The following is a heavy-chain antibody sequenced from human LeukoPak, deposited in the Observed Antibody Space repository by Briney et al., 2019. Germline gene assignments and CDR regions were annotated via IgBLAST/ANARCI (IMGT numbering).Heavy chain of an antibody. CDR1: GGSISSSSYY. D-gene: IGHD4-23*01. Sequence: SETLSLTCTVSGGSISSSSYYWGWIRQPPGKGLEWIGTIYYSGRTSYNPSLKSRVTISVDTSKNQFSLKLSSVTAADTAVYYCARGDGGRNAFDIWGQGTMVTVSS. CDR2: IYYSGRT. CDR3: ARGDGGRNAFDI. J-gene: IGHJ3*02. V-gene: IGHV4-39*07.